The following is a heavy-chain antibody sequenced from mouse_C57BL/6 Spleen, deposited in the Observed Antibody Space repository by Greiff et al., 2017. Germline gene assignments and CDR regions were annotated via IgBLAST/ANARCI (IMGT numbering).Heavy chain of an antibody. V-gene: IGHV1-69*01. CDR3: ARAITTGVARSYWYFEV. D-gene: IGHD1-1*01. J-gene: IGHJ1*03. Sequence: QVQLQQPGAELVMPGASVKLSCKASGYTFTSYWMHWVKQRPGQGLEWIGEIDPSDSYTNYNQKFKGKSTWTVAKSSSTAYMQLSSLTSEDSAVYYCARAITTGVARSYWYFEVWGTGTTVTVSS. CDR1: GYTFTSYW. CDR2: IDPSDSYT.